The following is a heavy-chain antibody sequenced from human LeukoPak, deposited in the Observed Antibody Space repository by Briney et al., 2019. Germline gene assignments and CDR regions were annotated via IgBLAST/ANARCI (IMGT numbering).Heavy chain of an antibody. CDR1: EFTVSSNY. V-gene: IGHV3-53*01. CDR2: IYSGGNT. CDR3: AIGSGSYYGAQFDY. D-gene: IGHD1-26*01. J-gene: IGHJ4*02. Sequence: GGSLRLSCAASEFTVSSNYMSWVRQAPGKGLEWVSIIYSGGNTYYADSVKGRFTISRDNSKNTLYLQMNSLRAEDTAVCYCAIGSGSYYGAQFDYWGQGTLVTVSS.